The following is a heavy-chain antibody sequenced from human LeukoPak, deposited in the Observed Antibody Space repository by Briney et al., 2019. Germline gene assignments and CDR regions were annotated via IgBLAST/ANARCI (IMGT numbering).Heavy chain of an antibody. Sequence: SETLSLTCTVSGGSISSYYWSWIRQPPGKGLEWIGYIYYSGTTNYNPSLKSRVTISVDTSKNQFSLKLSSVTAADTAVYYCARQSSSGWYLVDYWGQGTLVTVSS. CDR2: IYYSGTT. CDR1: GGSISSYY. J-gene: IGHJ4*02. D-gene: IGHD6-19*01. CDR3: ARQSSSGWYLVDY. V-gene: IGHV4-59*01.